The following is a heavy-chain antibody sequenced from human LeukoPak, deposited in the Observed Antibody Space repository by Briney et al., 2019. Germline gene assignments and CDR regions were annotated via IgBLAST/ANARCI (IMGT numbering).Heavy chain of an antibody. Sequence: GGSLRLPCAASGFTFSSYSMNWVRQAPGKGLEWVSSISSSSSYIYYADSVKGRLTISRDNAKNSLYLQMNSLRAEDTAVYYCARGYDILTGYTDYWGQGTLVTVSS. V-gene: IGHV3-21*01. CDR3: ARGYDILTGYTDY. J-gene: IGHJ4*02. CDR1: GFTFSSYS. D-gene: IGHD3-9*01. CDR2: ISSSSSYI.